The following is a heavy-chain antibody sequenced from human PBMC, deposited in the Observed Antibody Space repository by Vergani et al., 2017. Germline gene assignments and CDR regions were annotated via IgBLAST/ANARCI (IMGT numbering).Heavy chain of an antibody. J-gene: IGHJ6*03. D-gene: IGHD2-21*01. Sequence: VQLVESGGGVVQPGRSLRLSCAASGFTFSSYGMHWVRQAPGKGLEWVAVISYDGSNKYYADSVKGRFTISRDNSKNTLYLQMNSLRAEDTAVYYCAKQAIERHYYYYMDVWGKGTTVTVSS. CDR3: AKQAIERHYYYYMDV. CDR2: ISYDGSNK. CDR1: GFTFSSYG. V-gene: IGHV3-30*18.